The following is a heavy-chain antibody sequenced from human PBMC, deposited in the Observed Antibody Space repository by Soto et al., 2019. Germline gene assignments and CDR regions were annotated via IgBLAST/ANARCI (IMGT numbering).Heavy chain of an antibody. CDR2: MYNTGST. CDR1: DGSISGYY. CDR3: ARDLWGYCGTDCYPLDV. J-gene: IGHJ6*02. V-gene: IGHV4-59*01. D-gene: IGHD2-21*02. Sequence: SETLALTCTVFDGSISGYYWIWIRQPPGKGLEWIGYMYNTGSTVYNPSFKSRVTISVDTSKNQFSLKLNSVTAADTAVYYCARDLWGYCGTDCYPLDVWGQGTTVTVS.